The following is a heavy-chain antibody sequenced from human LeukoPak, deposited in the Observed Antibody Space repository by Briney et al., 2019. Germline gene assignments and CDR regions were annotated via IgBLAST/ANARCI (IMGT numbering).Heavy chain of an antibody. V-gene: IGHV4-61*02. D-gene: IGHD3-10*01. CDR1: GGSISSGSYY. CDR2: IYTSGST. Sequence: SQTLSLTCTVSGGSISSGSYYWSWIRQPAGKGLEWIGRIYTSGSTNYNPSLKSRVTISVDTSKNQFSLKLSSVTAADTAVYYCATGTRYGSGSYAFDIWGQGTMVTVSS. J-gene: IGHJ3*02. CDR3: ATGTRYGSGSYAFDI.